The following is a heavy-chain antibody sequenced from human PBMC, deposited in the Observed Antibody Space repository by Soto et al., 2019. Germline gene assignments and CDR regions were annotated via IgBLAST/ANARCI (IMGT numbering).Heavy chain of an antibody. CDR3: ARGTLMVYAFDY. J-gene: IGHJ4*02. Sequence: PSETLSLTCTVSGGSISSGGYYWSWIRQHSGKGLEWIGYIYYSGSTYYNPSLKSRVTISVDTSKNQFSLKLSSVTAADTAVYYCARGTLMVYAFDYWGQGTLVTVSS. CDR1: GGSISSGGYY. D-gene: IGHD2-8*01. V-gene: IGHV4-31*03. CDR2: IYYSGST.